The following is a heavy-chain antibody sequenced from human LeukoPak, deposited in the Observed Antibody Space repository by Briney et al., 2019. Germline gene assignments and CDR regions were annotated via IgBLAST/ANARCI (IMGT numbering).Heavy chain of an antibody. CDR2: INPSGGST. CDR1: GYTFTSYY. Sequence: ASVKVSCKASGYTFTSYYMHWVRQAPGQGFNGLGLINPSGGSTSYAQKFQGRVTMTRDTSTSTVYMELSSPRSEDTAVYYCARGPDSSGTYYFDYWGQGTLVTVSS. CDR3: ARGPDSSGTYYFDY. D-gene: IGHD3-22*01. V-gene: IGHV1-46*01. J-gene: IGHJ4*02.